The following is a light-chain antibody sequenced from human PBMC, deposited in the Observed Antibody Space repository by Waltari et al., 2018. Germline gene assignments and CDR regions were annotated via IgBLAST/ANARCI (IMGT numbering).Light chain of an antibody. CDR3: QQYNTYSS. Sequence: DIQMTQSPSSLSAFVGDTVTITCRASQSISNWLAWYQQKPGKPPTLLIYKASILRSGVPSRFSGSGSGTQFTLTISSLQPGDVATYYCQQYNTYSSFGQGTNLEIK. CDR2: KAS. CDR1: QSISNW. V-gene: IGKV1-5*03. J-gene: IGKJ2*01.